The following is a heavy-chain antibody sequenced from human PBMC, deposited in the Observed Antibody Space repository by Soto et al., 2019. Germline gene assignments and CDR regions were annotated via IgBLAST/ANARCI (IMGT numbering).Heavy chain of an antibody. J-gene: IGHJ4*02. D-gene: IGHD6-19*01. CDR2: IYPGDSDT. V-gene: IGHV5-51*01. Sequence: GESLKISCTGVGYSFTSYWIGWVRQMPGKGLEWMGIIYPGDSDTRYSPSFQGQVTISADKSISTAYLQWSSLKASDTAMYYCASQLKYSSDWYYFDYWGQGTLVTVSS. CDR3: ASQLKYSSDWYYFDY. CDR1: GYSFTSYW.